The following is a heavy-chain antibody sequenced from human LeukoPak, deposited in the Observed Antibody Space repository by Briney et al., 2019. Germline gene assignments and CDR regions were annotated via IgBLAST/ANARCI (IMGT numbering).Heavy chain of an antibody. CDR2: IYSGATT. J-gene: IGHJ6*03. V-gene: IGHV3-53*01. D-gene: IGHD5-18*01. CDR3: ARELRIVDTTMLNYYYYYYMDV. CDR1: GFTVSNNY. Sequence: GGSLRLSCAASGFTVSNNYMNWVRQAPGKGLEWVSGIYSGATTYYADSVKGRFTISRDNSKNTLSLQMNSLRAEDTAVHYCARELRIVDTTMLNYYYYYYMDVWGKGTTVTVSS.